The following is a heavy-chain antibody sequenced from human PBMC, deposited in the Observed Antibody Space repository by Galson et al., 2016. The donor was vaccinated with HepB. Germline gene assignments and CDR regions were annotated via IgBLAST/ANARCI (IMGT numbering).Heavy chain of an antibody. J-gene: IGHJ4*02. V-gene: IGHV1-18*01. D-gene: IGHD4/OR15-4a*01. CDR3: ARHKGCDC. CDR1: NYSFPHFG. Sequence: SVKVSCKASNYSFPHFGITWVRQAPGQGLEWMGWIIPHNGNANYAQKFQGRVTITEDTSTSTAYMELSSLTSDDTAVYFCARHKGCDCWGQGTLATVSS. CDR2: IIPHNGNA.